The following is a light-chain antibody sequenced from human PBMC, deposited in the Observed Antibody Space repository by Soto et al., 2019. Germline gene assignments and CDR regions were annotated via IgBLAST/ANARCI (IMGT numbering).Light chain of an antibody. V-gene: IGKV1D-12*01. CDR2: TTS. J-gene: IGKJ4*01. Sequence: DIQMTQSPSSVSASVGDRVTITCRTSQGINNWLAWYQKKPGKAPKLLIYTTSSLQSGVPSRFSGSGSGTDFTLTISSLQPEDSATYYCQQANSFPLTFGGGTKVEIK. CDR3: QQANSFPLT. CDR1: QGINNW.